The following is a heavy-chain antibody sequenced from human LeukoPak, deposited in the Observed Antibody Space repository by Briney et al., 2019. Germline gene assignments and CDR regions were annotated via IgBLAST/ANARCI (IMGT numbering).Heavy chain of an antibody. V-gene: IGHV3-23*01. J-gene: IGHJ5*02. Sequence: AGGSLRLSCVASGFTFTSDAMNWVRQAPGKGLEWVSSTVSRGTTQCADSVKGRFTVSRDTSKNTLYLQMNSLRADDTAVYYCAKCSTSAYTTGWCNWIDPWGQGTLVTVSS. D-gene: IGHD6-19*01. CDR2: TVSRGTT. CDR1: GFTFTSDA. CDR3: AKCSTSAYTTGWCNWIDP.